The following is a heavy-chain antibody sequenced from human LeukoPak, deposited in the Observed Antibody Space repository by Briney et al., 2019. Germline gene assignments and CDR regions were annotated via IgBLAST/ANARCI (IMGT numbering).Heavy chain of an antibody. CDR2: IYHSGNT. CDR3: ARDEGIAAQFDH. V-gene: IGHV4-59*01. D-gene: IGHD6-13*01. CDR1: GDSISNYY. Sequence: SETLSLTCSVSGDSISNYYWNWIRQPPGKGLEWIGYIYHSGNTDYNPSLKSRVTIAIDTSRNQISLKLRSVTAADTAVYYCARDEGIAAQFDHWGQGTLVTVSS. J-gene: IGHJ4*02.